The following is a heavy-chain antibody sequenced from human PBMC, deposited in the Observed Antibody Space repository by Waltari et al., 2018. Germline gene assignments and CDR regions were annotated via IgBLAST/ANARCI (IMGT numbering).Heavy chain of an antibody. D-gene: IGHD2-15*01. CDR2: VHQSGRS. V-gene: IGHV4-4*01. CDR3: AGDRGRGLYLDS. Sequence: VQLQESGPGLVKPSGTLSLTCTVSGDPITTNFFCSWVRQSPGKGLEWIGQVHQSGRSNYNPSLESRVTVSMYTSKNQFSLKMTSVTAADTATYCCAGDRGRGLYLDSWGQGTLVTVSP. J-gene: IGHJ4*02. CDR1: GDPITTNFF.